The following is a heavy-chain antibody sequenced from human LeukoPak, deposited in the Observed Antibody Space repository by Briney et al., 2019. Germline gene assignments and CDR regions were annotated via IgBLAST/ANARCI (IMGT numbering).Heavy chain of an antibody. Sequence: PGGSLRLSCAASGFTFSSYGMHWVRQAPGKGLEWVAVIRYDGSNKYYADSVKGRFTISRDNSKNTLYLQMNSLRAEDTAVYYCAKDRYYGSGSYSNLFDYWGQGTLVTVSS. V-gene: IGHV3-30*02. CDR2: IRYDGSNK. J-gene: IGHJ4*02. CDR1: GFTFSSYG. D-gene: IGHD3-10*01. CDR3: AKDRYYGSGSYSNLFDY.